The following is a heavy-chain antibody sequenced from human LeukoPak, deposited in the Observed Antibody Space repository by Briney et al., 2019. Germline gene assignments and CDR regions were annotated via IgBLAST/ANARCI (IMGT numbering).Heavy chain of an antibody. J-gene: IGHJ4*02. Sequence: PSETLSLTCTVSGGSISSYYWSWIRQPPGKGLEWIAYISDIGSINYNPSLKSRVTISLVTSKNQFSLKLSSVTAADTAVYYCAGHHPRNTVDFWGQGTLVTVSS. D-gene: IGHD2/OR15-2a*01. V-gene: IGHV4-59*08. CDR1: GGSISSYY. CDR2: ISDIGSI. CDR3: AGHHPRNTVDF.